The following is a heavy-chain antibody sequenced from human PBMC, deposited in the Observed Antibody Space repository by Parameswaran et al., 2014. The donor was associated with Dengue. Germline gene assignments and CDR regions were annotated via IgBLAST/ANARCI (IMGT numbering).Heavy chain of an antibody. J-gene: IGHJ6*02. V-gene: IGHV3-48*04. D-gene: IGHD2-2*01. Sequence: VRQMPGKGLEWVSYISSSSSTIYYADSVKGRFTISRDNAKNSLYLQMNSLRAKDTAVYYCARVGICSSTSCYLSGMDVWGQGTTVTVSS. CDR2: ISSSSSTI. CDR3: ARVGICSSTSCYLSGMDV.